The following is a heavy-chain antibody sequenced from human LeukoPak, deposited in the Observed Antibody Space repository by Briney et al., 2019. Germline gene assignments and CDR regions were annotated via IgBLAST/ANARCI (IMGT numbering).Heavy chain of an antibody. CDR1: GGTFSSYA. J-gene: IGHJ5*02. V-gene: IGHV1-69*04. CDR3: AREIVVVPAAIGPQTP. D-gene: IGHD2-2*01. Sequence: GASVKVSCKASGGTFSSYAISWVRQAPGQGLEWMGRIIPILGIANYAQKFQGRATITADKSTSTAYMELSSLRSEDTAVYYCAREIVVVPAAIGPQTPWGQGTLVTVSS. CDR2: IIPILGIA.